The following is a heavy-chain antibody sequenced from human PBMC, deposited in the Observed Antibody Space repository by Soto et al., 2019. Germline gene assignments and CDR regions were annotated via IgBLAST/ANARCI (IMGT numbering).Heavy chain of an antibody. J-gene: IGHJ6*02. CDR3: GTVAAAYYYGMDV. CDR1: GYSLTSYW. CDR2: IYPGDSDT. V-gene: IGHV5-51*01. Sequence: GESLKISCKGSGYSLTSYWIGWVRQMPGKGLEWMGIIYPGDSDTRCSPSFQGQVTISADKSISTAYLQWSSLKASDTAMYYCGTVAAAYYYGMDVWGQGTTVTVSS. D-gene: IGHD2-15*01.